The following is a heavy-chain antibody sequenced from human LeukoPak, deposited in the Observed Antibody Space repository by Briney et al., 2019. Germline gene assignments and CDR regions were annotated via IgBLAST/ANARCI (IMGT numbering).Heavy chain of an antibody. CDR1: GSTFNNYA. Sequence: GASVKVSFKTSGSTFNNYALTWVRQAPGQGLEWMGKIILLTEIEDYAEKFQGRVTMTADKSTNTGYMELSSLTPEDTAMYYCARVAVTTEGFDQWGQGTLVTVSS. V-gene: IGHV1-69*04. CDR2: IILLTEIE. D-gene: IGHD4-17*01. CDR3: ARVAVTTEGFDQ. J-gene: IGHJ4*02.